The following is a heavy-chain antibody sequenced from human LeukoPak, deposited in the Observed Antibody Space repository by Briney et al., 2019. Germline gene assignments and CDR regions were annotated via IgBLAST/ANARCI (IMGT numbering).Heavy chain of an antibody. CDR1: KFTFSNYG. CDR2: ISYDGSNK. D-gene: IGHD3-10*01. Sequence: GRSLRLSCAASKFTFSNYGMHWVRRAPGRGLEWGAVISYDGSNKTYADSVKGRFTISRDNSKNTLYLQMDSLRAEDTAVYYCARRRGARGGYFDYWGQGTLVTASS. CDR3: ARRRGARGGYFDY. V-gene: IGHV3-30*03. J-gene: IGHJ4*02.